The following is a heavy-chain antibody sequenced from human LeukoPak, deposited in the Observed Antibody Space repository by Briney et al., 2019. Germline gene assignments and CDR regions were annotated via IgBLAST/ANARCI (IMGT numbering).Heavy chain of an antibody. V-gene: IGHV3-11*04. CDR2: ITSSGSTI. CDR3: AREVDAFDI. Sequence: GGSLRLSCAASGFSFSDYCMNWIRQAPGKGLDWVSYITSSGSTIYYADSVKGRFTVSRDNAKNSVYLQMSSLRAEDTAVYYCAREVDAFDIWGHGTTVTVSS. J-gene: IGHJ3*02. CDR1: GFSFSDYC.